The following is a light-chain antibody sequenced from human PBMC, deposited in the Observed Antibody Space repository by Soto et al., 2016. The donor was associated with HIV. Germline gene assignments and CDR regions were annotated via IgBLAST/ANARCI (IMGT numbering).Light chain of an antibody. V-gene: IGLV3-21*03. Sequence: SYVLPQPPSVSVAPGKTARITCGGNDIGSKSVHWYQQKPGQAPVLVVYDDDDRPSGIPERFSGSSSGNTATLTISRVEIGDEADYYCQVWDSSSDHWVFGTEGPSLTVL. CDR1: DIGSKS. CDR3: QVWDSSSDHWV. CDR2: DDD. J-gene: IGLJ3*02.